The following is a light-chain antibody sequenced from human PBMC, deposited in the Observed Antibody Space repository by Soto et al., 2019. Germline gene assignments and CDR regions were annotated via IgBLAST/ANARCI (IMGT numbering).Light chain of an antibody. V-gene: IGKV3-20*01. Sequence: EIVLTQSPGTLSLSPGERATLSCRASQSVSSSYLAWYQQKPGQAPRLLIYGASSRATDIPDRFSGSGSGTDFTLTISRLEPEDFAVYYCQLYGSSPPYTFGLGTKLEIK. CDR2: GAS. J-gene: IGKJ2*01. CDR1: QSVSSSY. CDR3: QLYGSSPPYT.